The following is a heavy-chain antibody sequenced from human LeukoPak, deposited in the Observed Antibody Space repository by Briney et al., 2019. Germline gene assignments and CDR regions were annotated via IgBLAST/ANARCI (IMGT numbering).Heavy chain of an antibody. CDR1: GGSIGTYY. Sequence: SEALYLTCTVSGGSIGTYYWSWIRQPPGKGLEWIGYIYYSGSTNYNPSLKSRVTISVDTSKNQFSLKLSSVTAADTAVYYCARGNYMDVWGKGTTVTVSS. CDR3: ARGNYMDV. V-gene: IGHV4-59*08. J-gene: IGHJ6*03. CDR2: IYYSGST.